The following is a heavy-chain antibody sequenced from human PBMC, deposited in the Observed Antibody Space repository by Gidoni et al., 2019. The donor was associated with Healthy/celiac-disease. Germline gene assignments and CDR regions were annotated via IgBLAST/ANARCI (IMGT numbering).Heavy chain of an antibody. Sequence: GGGVVQPGRSLSLSCAASGFTFSSYGMHWVRQAPGKGLEWVAVIWYDGSNKYYADSVKGRFTISRDNSKNTLYLQMNSLRAEDTAVYYCAREFYSSGWYIVDYWGQGTLVTVSS. CDR2: IWYDGSNK. V-gene: IGHV3-33*01. CDR3: AREFYSSGWYIVDY. D-gene: IGHD6-19*01. CDR1: GFTFSSYG. J-gene: IGHJ4*02.